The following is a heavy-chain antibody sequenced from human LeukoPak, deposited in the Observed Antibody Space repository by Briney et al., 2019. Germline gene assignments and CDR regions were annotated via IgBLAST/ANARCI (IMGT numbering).Heavy chain of an antibody. J-gene: IGHJ5*02. CDR1: GGSISSYY. CDR3: ARDRSSWHFADWFDP. D-gene: IGHD6-13*01. CDR2: IYTSGST. Sequence: SETLSLTCTVSGGSISSYYWSWIRQPAGKGLEWIGRIYTSGSTNYNPSLKSRVTMSVDTSKNQFSLKLSSVTAADTAVYYCARDRSSWHFADWFDPWGQGTLVTVSS. V-gene: IGHV4-4*07.